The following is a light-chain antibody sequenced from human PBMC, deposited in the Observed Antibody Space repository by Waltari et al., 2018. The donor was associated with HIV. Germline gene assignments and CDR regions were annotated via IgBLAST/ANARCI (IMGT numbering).Light chain of an antibody. CDR3: QTWDTGIRV. CDR1: SGHSNYD. Sequence: QLVLTQSPSASASLGAPVKFTCTLSSGHSNYDIAWHQQQPEKGHRYLMKLNSDGSHSKGDGIPDRFSVSSSGAERYLTISSLQSEDEADYYCQTWDTGIRVFGGGTKLTVL. V-gene: IGLV4-69*01. J-gene: IGLJ3*02. CDR2: LNSDGSH.